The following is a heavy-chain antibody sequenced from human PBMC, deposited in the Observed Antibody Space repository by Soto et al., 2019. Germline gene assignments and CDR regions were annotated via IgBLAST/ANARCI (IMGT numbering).Heavy chain of an antibody. CDR2: IVVGSGNT. D-gene: IGHD5-12*01. V-gene: IGHV1-58*02. J-gene: IGHJ3*02. CDR3: AAGVTYDGNFDI. CDR1: GFTFTSAA. Sequence: SVKVSCKASGFTFTSAAMQWVRQARGQRLEWIGWIVVGSGNTNYAQKFQERVSITRDMSTRTAYMELSSLRSEDTAVYYCAAGVTYDGNFDIWGQGTMVT.